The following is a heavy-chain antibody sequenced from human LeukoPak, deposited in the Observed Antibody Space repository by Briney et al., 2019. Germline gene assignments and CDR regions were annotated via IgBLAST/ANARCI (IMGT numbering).Heavy chain of an antibody. J-gene: IGHJ3*02. CDR3: ARSDGYGLVGI. CDR1: GASINSGSNY. V-gene: IGHV4-39*07. D-gene: IGHD3-10*01. CDR2: IYSSGST. Sequence: SETLSLTCRVSGASINSGSNYWGWIRQPPGKTLEWIGSIYSSGSTYYNPSLKSRVIIMIDTPKNHFSLTLGSVTAADTAVYYCARSDGYGLVGIWGQGTMVTVSS.